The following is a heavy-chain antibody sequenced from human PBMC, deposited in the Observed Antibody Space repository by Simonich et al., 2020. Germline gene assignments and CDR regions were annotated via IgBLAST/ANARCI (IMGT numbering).Heavy chain of an antibody. Sequence: QVQLVQSGAEVKKPGASVKVSCKASGYTFPGYYMHWVRQAPGQGRDWMESINPTSGGTNYEKKFQGRVTMTRDTSISTAYMELSRLRADDTAVYYCARDSYSSWYFDLWGRGTLVTVSS. CDR3: ARDSYSSWYFDL. V-gene: IGHV1-2*02. CDR2: INPTSGGT. D-gene: IGHD6-13*01. J-gene: IGHJ2*01. CDR1: GYTFPGYY.